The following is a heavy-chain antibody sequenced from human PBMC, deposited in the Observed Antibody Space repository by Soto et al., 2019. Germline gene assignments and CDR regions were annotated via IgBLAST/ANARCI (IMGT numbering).Heavy chain of an antibody. CDR2: ISHDGGT. Sequence: QVQLQQWGAGLLRPSETLSLTCAFYGGSFDDFYWSWVRQSPGKGLEWVGEISHDGGTNYSPSLQSTASISVDTSKNQFSLHLRSVTAADTGLYYCARGQLVWYGDLTPYHRDMDVWGQGTTVTVSS. V-gene: IGHV4-34*02. J-gene: IGHJ6*02. CDR3: ARGQLVWYGDLTPYHRDMDV. CDR1: GGSFDDFY. D-gene: IGHD3-10*01.